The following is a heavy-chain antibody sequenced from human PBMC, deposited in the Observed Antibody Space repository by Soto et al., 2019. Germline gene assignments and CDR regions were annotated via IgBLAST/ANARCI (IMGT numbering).Heavy chain of an antibody. CDR2: ISYDGSNK. V-gene: IGHV3-30*18. CDR1: GFTFSSYG. D-gene: IGHD2-15*01. J-gene: IGHJ6*03. Sequence: QVQLVESGGGVVQPGRSLRLSCAASGFTFSSYGMHWVRQAPGKGLEWVAVISYDGSNKYYADSVKGRFTISRDNSKNTLYLQMNSLIAEDTAVYYCAKDSGYSYYYYYMDVWGNGTTVTVSS. CDR3: AKDSGYSYYYYYMDV.